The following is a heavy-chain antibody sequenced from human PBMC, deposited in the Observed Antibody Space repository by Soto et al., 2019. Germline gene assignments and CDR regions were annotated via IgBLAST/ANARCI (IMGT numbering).Heavy chain of an antibody. Sequence: QVQLVQSGAEVKKPGSSVKVSCKTSGGSQATSWGRQAPGHGPEWLGGIIGVFPTTNKAEKFEGRVTITADKSTGTAYMELSSLTSVDTAVYYCATVGPPLSGAFTYGYEGPFDYWGQGILVIVSS. CDR3: ATVGPPLSGAFTYGYEGPFDY. CDR1: GGSQA. V-gene: IGHV1-69*06. D-gene: IGHD5-18*01. CDR2: IIGVFPTT. J-gene: IGHJ4*02.